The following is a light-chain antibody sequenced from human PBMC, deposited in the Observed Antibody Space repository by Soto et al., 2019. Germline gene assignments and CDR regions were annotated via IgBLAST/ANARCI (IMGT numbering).Light chain of an antibody. J-gene: IGLJ2*01. Sequence: QSVPTQPPSVSGAPGQRVTISCTGSSSNSGAGYDVHWYQQLPGTAPKLLIYRNSNRPSGVPDRFSGSKSGTSGSLAITGLQAEDEADYYCQSYDSSLSGSVFGGGTKLTVL. V-gene: IGLV1-40*01. CDR2: RNS. CDR1: SSNSGAGYD. CDR3: QSYDSSLSGSV.